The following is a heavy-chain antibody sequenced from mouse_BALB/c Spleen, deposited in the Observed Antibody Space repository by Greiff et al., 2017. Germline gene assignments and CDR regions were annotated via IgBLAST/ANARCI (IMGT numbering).Heavy chain of an antibody. D-gene: IGHD1-1*01. CDR1: GFTFSNYW. Sequence: EVKVVESGGGLVQPGGSMKLSCVASGFTFSNYWMNWVRQSPEKGLEWVAEIRLKSNNYATHYAESVKGRFTISRDDSKSSVYLQMNNLRAEDTGIYYCTRPSYGYAMDYWGQGTSVTVSS. CDR3: TRPSYGYAMDY. CDR2: IRLKSNNYAT. J-gene: IGHJ4*01. V-gene: IGHV6-6*02.